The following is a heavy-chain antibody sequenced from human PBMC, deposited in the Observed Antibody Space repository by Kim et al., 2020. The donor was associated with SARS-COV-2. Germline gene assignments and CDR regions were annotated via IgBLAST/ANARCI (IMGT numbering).Heavy chain of an antibody. V-gene: IGHV4-61*01. CDR1: GGSVSSGSYY. CDR3: ARDSIAAAGTRGAYYYYGMDV. Sequence: SETLSLTCTVSGGSVSSGSYYWSWIRQPPGKGLEWIGYIYYSGSTNYNPSLKSRVTISVDTSKNQFSLKLSSVTAADTAVYYCARDSIAAAGTRGAYYYYGMDVWGQGTTVTVSS. J-gene: IGHJ6*02. CDR2: IYYSGST. D-gene: IGHD6-13*01.